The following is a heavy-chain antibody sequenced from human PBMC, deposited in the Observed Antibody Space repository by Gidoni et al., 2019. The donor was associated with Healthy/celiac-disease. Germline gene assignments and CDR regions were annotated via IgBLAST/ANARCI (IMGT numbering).Heavy chain of an antibody. CDR1: GFPFSLYR. CDR3: AKDGAGRYCSGGSCPPLAY. Sequence: VQLVESGVGVVQPRQSLRLSWEASGFPFSLYRMPWVRQAPGKGLEWVAVISYDGSNTYYADSVKGRFTISRDNSKNTLYLKMNSLRAEDTAVDYCAKDGAGRYCSGGSCPPLAYWGQGTLVTVSS. D-gene: IGHD2-15*01. J-gene: IGHJ4*02. V-gene: IGHV3-30*18. CDR2: ISYDGSNT.